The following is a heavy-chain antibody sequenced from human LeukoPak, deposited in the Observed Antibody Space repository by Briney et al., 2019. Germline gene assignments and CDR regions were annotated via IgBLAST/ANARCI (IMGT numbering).Heavy chain of an antibody. CDR1: GFTFSSYS. D-gene: IGHD6-19*01. Sequence: GGSLRLSCAASGFTFSSYSMNWVRQAPGKGLEWVSSISSSSSYIYYADSVKGRFTISRDNAKNSLYLQMNSLRAEDTAVYYCARDWGSGWSPYYFDYWGQGTLVTVSS. V-gene: IGHV3-21*01. CDR2: ISSSSSYI. CDR3: ARDWGSGWSPYYFDY. J-gene: IGHJ4*02.